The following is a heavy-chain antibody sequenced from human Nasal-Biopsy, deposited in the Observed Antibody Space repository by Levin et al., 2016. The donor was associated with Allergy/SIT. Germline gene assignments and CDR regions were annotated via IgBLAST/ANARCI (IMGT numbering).Heavy chain of an antibody. Sequence: GGSLRLSCAASGFTFDNYAMSWVRQAPGKGLEWVSGISGSGTTTYYADSVKGRVTISRDNPKNTLYLQMNSLRAEDTAMYYCAKLNGPYCGGGNCYSLDYWGQGTLVTVSS. D-gene: IGHD2-15*01. V-gene: IGHV3-23*01. J-gene: IGHJ4*02. CDR1: GFTFDNYA. CDR2: ISGSGTTT. CDR3: AKLNGPYCGGGNCYSLDY.